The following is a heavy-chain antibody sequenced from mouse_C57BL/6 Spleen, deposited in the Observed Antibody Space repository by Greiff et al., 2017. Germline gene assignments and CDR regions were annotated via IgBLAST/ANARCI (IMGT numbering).Heavy chain of an antibody. Sequence: VQLQQSGAELVKPGASVKISCKASGSAFSSYWMDWVKHRPGKGLEWIGQIYPGDGDTNYNGKFKGKATLTADKSSSTAYMQLSSLTSEDSAVYFCARSNYPYFDYWRQGTTLTVSS. V-gene: IGHV1-80*01. J-gene: IGHJ2*01. D-gene: IGHD2-1*01. CDR2: IYPGDGDT. CDR1: GSAFSSYW. CDR3: ARSNYPYFDY.